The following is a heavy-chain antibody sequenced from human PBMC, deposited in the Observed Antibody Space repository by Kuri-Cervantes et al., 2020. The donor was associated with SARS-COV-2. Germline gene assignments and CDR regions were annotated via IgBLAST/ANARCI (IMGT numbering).Heavy chain of an antibody. J-gene: IGHJ4*02. V-gene: IGHV4-30-4*08. CDR1: GGSFSGYY. D-gene: IGHD6-6*01. Sequence: SCAVYGGSFSGYYWSWIRQPPGKGLEWIGYIYYSGSTYYNPSLKSRVTISVDTSKNQFSLKLSSVTAADTAVYYCARRESSRAFDYWGQGTLVTVSS. CDR3: ARRESSRAFDY. CDR2: IYYSGST.